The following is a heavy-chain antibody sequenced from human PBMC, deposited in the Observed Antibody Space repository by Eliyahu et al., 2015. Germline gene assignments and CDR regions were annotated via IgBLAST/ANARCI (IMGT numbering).Heavy chain of an antibody. Sequence: QITLKESGPTLVXPTQTLXLTCXFXXFSLSTXGVGVGWIRQPPGKALEWLALIYWDDDKRYSPSLKSRLTITKDTSKNQVVLTMTNMDPVDTATYYCAHSLEGRNTAMVYFDYWGQGTLVTVSS. CDR3: AHSLEGRNTAMVYFDY. J-gene: IGHJ4*02. CDR2: IYWDDDK. D-gene: IGHD5-18*01. V-gene: IGHV2-5*02. CDR1: XFSLSTXGVG.